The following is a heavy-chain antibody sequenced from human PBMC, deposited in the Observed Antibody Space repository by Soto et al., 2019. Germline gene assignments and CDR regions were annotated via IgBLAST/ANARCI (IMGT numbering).Heavy chain of an antibody. CDR2: INHSGST. D-gene: IGHD4-17*01. Sequence: SETLSLTCAVYGGSLSGYYWSWIRQPPGKGLEWIGEINHSGSTNYNPSLKSRVTISVDTSKNQFSLKLSSVTAADTAVYYCARGFYGHYFDYWGQGTLVTVSS. CDR3: ARGFYGHYFDY. J-gene: IGHJ4*02. V-gene: IGHV4-34*01. CDR1: GGSLSGYY.